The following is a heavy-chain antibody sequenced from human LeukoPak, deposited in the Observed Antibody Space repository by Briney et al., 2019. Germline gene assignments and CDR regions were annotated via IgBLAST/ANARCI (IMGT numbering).Heavy chain of an antibody. J-gene: IGHJ5*02. D-gene: IGHD3-22*01. V-gene: IGHV4-59*01. CDR1: GGSISSYY. CDR2: IYYSGST. CDR3: ARTSPGGYYYDHSPGENWFDP. Sequence: SETLSLTCTVSGGSISSYYWSWIRQPPGKGLEWIGYIYYSGSTNYNPSLKSRVTISVDTSKNQFSLKLSSVTAADTAVYYCARTSPGGYYYDHSPGENWFDPWGQGTLVTVSS.